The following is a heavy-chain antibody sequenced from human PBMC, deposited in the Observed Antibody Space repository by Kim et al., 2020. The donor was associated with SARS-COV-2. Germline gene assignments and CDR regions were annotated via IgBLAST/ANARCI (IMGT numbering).Heavy chain of an antibody. V-gene: IGHV3-23*01. J-gene: IGHJ6*01. D-gene: IGHD3-22*01. CDR3: AKDRYDRRGNVYYYYYG. CDR2: IGVGGGST. Sequence: GGSLRLSCAASGFTFSSYAMSWVRQAPGKGLEWVSAIGVGGGSTYYADSGKGGFTISGDTSKNTLYLQRNSRRAGDTAVYYWAKDRYDRRGNVYYYYYG. CDR1: GFTFSSYA.